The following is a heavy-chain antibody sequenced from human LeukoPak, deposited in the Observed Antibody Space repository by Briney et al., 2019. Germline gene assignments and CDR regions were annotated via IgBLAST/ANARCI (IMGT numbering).Heavy chain of an antibody. J-gene: IGHJ4*02. D-gene: IGHD6-19*01. CDR2: IYYSGST. Sequence: SETLSLTCTVSGGSISSSSYYWGWIRQPPGKGLEWIGSIYYSGSTYYNPSLKSRVTISVDTSKNQFSLKLSSVTAADTAVYYCARQRRSVAVAGTRDYWGQGTLVTVSS. CDR1: GGSISSSSYY. CDR3: ARQRRSVAVAGTRDY. V-gene: IGHV4-39*01.